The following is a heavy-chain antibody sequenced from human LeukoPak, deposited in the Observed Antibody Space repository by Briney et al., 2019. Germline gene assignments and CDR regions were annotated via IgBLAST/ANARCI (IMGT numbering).Heavy chain of an antibody. CDR2: INHSGST. CDR1: GGSFSGYY. Sequence: SETLSLTCAVYGGSFSGYYWSWIRQPPGKGLEWIGEINHSGSTNYNPSLKSRVTISVDTSKNQFSLKLNSVTAADTAVYYCARVDGSCSGGSCPSGNWFDPWGQGALVTVSS. D-gene: IGHD2-15*01. V-gene: IGHV4-34*01. J-gene: IGHJ5*02. CDR3: ARVDGSCSGGSCPSGNWFDP.